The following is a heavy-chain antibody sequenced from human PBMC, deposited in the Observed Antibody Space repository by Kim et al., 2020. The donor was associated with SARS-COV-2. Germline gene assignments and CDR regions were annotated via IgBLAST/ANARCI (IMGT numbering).Heavy chain of an antibody. CDR3: ARGIVVVVAATPRNYYYYYGMDV. CDR1: GGTFSSYA. Sequence: SVKVSCKASGGTFSSYAISWVRQAPGQGLEWMGRIIPILGIANYAQKFQGRVTITADKSTSTAYMELSSLRSEDTAVYYCARGIVVVVAATPRNYYYYYGMDVWGQGTTVTVSS. J-gene: IGHJ6*02. D-gene: IGHD2-15*01. V-gene: IGHV1-69*04. CDR2: IIPILGIA.